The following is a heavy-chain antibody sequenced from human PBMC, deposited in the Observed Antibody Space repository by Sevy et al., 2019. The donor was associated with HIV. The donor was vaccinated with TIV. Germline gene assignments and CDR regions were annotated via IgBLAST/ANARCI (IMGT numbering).Heavy chain of an antibody. CDR3: AGGRYDSSGSFDAFDI. J-gene: IGHJ3*02. D-gene: IGHD3-22*01. CDR1: GFTFNNYA. V-gene: IGHV3-23*01. CDR2: IFGHGDVSISFGNGDVT. Sequence: GESLKISCAASGFTFNNYAMNWVRQAPGKGLGWVSPIFGHGDVSISFGNGDVTYYADSVRGRFTISRDSSKNTLYLQMNSLRAEDTALYYCAGGRYDSSGSFDAFDIWGQWTMVTVS.